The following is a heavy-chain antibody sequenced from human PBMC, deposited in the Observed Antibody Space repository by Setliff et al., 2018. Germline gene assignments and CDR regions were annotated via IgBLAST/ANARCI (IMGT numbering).Heavy chain of an antibody. J-gene: IGHJ1*01. V-gene: IGHV4-39*07. D-gene: IGHD3-3*01. CDR3: ASGYNFWSGYFVVAESYQY. CDR2: VYYTGTT. Sequence: SETLSLTCTVSGVSITSYNYFRGWIRQPPGEGLEWIGSVYYTGTTSYNPSLKSRLTMSLDTSKNQLSLRLTSVTAADTAIYYCASGYNFWSGYFVVAESYQYWGQGTLVTVSS. CDR1: GVSITSYNYF.